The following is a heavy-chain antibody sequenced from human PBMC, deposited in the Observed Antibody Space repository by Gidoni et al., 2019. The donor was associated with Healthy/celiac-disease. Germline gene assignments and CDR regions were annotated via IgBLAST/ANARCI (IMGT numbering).Heavy chain of an antibody. CDR2: ISGSCVIT. CDR3: VSRYIFCPWYNALDI. V-gene: IGHV3-23*04. D-gene: IGHD1-1*01. J-gene: IGHJ3*02. Sequence: EVQRVDTGGRLVWQGRSLSLSCAASGIKFSSYAMSWVRQAPGKGLEWVSAISGSCVITYYAASVKGRFTISRDDSNHSLYLQLSSLRADDRAVYYCVSRYIFCPWYNALDIWGQGTMVTVSS. CDR1: GIKFSSYA.